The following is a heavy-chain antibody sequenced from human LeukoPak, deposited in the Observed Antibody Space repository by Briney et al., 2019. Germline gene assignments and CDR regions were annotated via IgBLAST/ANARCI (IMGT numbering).Heavy chain of an antibody. D-gene: IGHD5-24*01. CDR3: ASRKKGMATAGFDY. Sequence: GESLKISCKASGYSFTSYWIGWVRQMPGKGLEWMGIIYPGDSDTRYSPSFQGQVTISAEKSISTAYLQWSSLKASGTALYYCASRKKGMATAGFDYWGQGTLVTVSS. V-gene: IGHV5-51*03. J-gene: IGHJ4*02. CDR1: GYSFTSYW. CDR2: IYPGDSDT.